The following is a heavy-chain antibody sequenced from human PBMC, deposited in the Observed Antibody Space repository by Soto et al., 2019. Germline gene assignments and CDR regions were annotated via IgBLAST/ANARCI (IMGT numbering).Heavy chain of an antibody. V-gene: IGHV3-23*01. CDR1: GFPFASFT. CDR2: ISHTGGIS. J-gene: IGHJ5*02. Sequence: LRLSCVASGFPFASFTMNWVRQAPGRGLEWVAIISHTGGISYYSDSVRGRFTISRDNSKNTLYLQMNGLRDDDTAIYYCATRYSSGWSRYNWFGPWGQGTVVTVSS. D-gene: IGHD6-19*01. CDR3: ATRYSSGWSRYNWFGP.